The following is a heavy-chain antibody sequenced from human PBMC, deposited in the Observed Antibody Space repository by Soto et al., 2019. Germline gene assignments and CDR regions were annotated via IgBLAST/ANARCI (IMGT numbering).Heavy chain of an antibody. CDR1: GGSISSYY. Sequence: SETLSLTCTVSGGSISSYYWSWIRQPPGKGLEWIGYIYYSGSTNYNPSLKSRVTISVDTSKNQFSLKLSSVTAADTAVYYCARGEGIAVPFDPWGQGTLVTVS. V-gene: IGHV4-59*01. CDR3: ARGEGIAVPFDP. D-gene: IGHD6-19*01. J-gene: IGHJ5*02. CDR2: IYYSGST.